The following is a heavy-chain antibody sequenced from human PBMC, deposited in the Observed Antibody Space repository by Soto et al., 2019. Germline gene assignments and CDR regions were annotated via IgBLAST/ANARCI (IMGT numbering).Heavy chain of an antibody. V-gene: IGHV3-33*01. D-gene: IGHD6-6*01. Sequence: GGSLRLSCAASGFTFSSYGMHWVRQAPGKGLEWVAVIWYDGSNKYYADSVKGRFTISRDNSKNTLYLQMNSLRAEDTAVYYCARDGWRSSSGFTAIYYYYYYMDVWGKGTTVTVSS. CDR2: IWYDGSNK. CDR3: ARDGWRSSSGFTAIYYYYYYMDV. CDR1: GFTFSSYG. J-gene: IGHJ6*03.